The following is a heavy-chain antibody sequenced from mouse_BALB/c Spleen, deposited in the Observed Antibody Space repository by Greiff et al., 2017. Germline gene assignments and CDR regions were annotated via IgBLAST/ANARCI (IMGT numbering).Heavy chain of an antibody. J-gene: IGHJ2*01. CDR2: INSNGGST. CDR1: GFTFSSYG. Sequence: EVKLVESGGGLVQPGGSLKLSCAASGFTFSSYGMSWVRQTPDKRLELVATINSNGGSTYYPDSVKGRFTISRDNAKNTLYLQMSSLKSEDTAMYYCARAGYYVDYWGQGTTLTVSS. CDR3: ARAGYYVDY. V-gene: IGHV5-6-3*01.